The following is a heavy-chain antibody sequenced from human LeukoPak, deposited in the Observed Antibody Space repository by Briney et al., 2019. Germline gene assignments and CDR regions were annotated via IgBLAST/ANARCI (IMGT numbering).Heavy chain of an antibody. J-gene: IGHJ5*02. D-gene: IGHD1-1*01. Sequence: SETLSLTCTVSGGSISSYYWSWIRQPPGKGLEWIGYIYYSGSTNYNPSLKSRVTISVDTSKNQFSLRLTSVTATDTAVYYCARVPGGALNWFDPWGQGTLVTVSS. CDR3: ARVPGGALNWFDP. CDR1: GGSISSYY. CDR2: IYYSGST. V-gene: IGHV4-59*08.